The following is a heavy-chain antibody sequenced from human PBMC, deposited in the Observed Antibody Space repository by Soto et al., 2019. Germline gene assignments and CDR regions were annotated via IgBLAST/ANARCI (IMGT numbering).Heavy chain of an antibody. Sequence: QITLKESGPTLVKPPQTLTLTCTLSGFTVTTPGVGVGWIRQPPGKALEWLALVSWDDDKRYRPSLKSRLTTPKHTSKSQVVLTMTNVDPVDTATYYCAHCNVARSCQYYFQFWGQAALVTVSS. CDR1: GFTVTTPGVG. CDR3: AHCNVARSCQYYFQF. CDR2: VSWDDDK. J-gene: IGHJ4*02. V-gene: IGHV2-5*02. D-gene: IGHD2-15*01.